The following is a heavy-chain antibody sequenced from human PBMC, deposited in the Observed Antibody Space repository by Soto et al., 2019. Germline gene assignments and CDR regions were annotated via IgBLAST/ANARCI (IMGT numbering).Heavy chain of an antibody. Sequence: VQLQGSGPGLVKPSQTLSLTCTVSGASVNTGDYYWSYIRQSPGKGLEWLGYIFYSGDTYYNPSLKSRATISLNTSRNQISLTLTSVTDADTAVYFCVGTGTTDDFWGQGTLLTVSS. CDR1: GASVNTGDYY. CDR2: IFYSGDT. J-gene: IGHJ1*01. V-gene: IGHV4-30-4*01. CDR3: VGTGTTDDF. D-gene: IGHD1-7*01.